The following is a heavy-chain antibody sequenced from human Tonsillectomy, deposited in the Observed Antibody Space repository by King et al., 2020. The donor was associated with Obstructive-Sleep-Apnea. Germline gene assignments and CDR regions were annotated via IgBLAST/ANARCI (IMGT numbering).Heavy chain of an antibody. CDR2: ISSDETSA. CDR3: VKDGNYCSGGSCYFDS. V-gene: IGHV3-64D*06. CDR1: GFTFSLYS. D-gene: IGHD2-15*01. J-gene: IGHJ4*02. Sequence: VQLVESGGGLVQPGVSLSLSFSASGFTFSLYSMHWVRQPPGKALVFVSSISSDETSAYSADSVRGRFAISRDNSKSTLYLQMNSLRAEDTAIYYCVKDGNYCSGGSCYFDSWGQGTLVTVSS.